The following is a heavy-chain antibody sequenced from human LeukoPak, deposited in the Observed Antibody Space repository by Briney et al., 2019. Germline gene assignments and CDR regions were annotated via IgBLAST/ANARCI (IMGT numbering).Heavy chain of an antibody. V-gene: IGHV3-23*01. D-gene: IGHD3-22*01. CDR3: AKDYDYDSSGYYTD. CDR1: GFTFRTYA. J-gene: IGHJ4*02. Sequence: GGSLRLSCASSGFTFRTYAMNRVRQAAGKGLEWVSAMSGGADSTYYADSVRGRFTVSRDSSKNTLYLQMNRLRAEDTAIYFCAKDYDYDSSGYYTDWGQGTLVTVSS. CDR2: MSGGADST.